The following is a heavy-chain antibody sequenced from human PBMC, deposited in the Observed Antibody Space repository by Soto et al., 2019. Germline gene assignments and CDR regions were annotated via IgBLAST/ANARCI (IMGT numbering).Heavy chain of an antibody. V-gene: IGHV2-5*01. CDR2: IYWSGDE. D-gene: IGHD6-6*01. Sequence: SGPTLLNPTQTLTLTCSFSGFSLSTSGVGVGWIRQSPGEALEWLAHIYWSGDEHYRPSLKSRLSITKDTSKNQVVLTMTNMDPVDTATYYCARGRAARPVSDFDIWGQGTMVTVSS. CDR1: GFSLSTSGVG. J-gene: IGHJ3*02. CDR3: ARGRAARPVSDFDI.